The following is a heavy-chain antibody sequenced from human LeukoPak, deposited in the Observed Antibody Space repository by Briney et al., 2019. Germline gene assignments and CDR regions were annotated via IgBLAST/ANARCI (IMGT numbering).Heavy chain of an antibody. CDR3: ARATWGYQFDC. CDR2: IYSSGST. CDR1: GFTVRTNF. Sequence: GGSLRLSCAASGFTVRTNFLSWVRQAPGKGLEWVSVIYSSGSTYYADSVKNRFTISRDEFNNTVYLQMNSLRVEDTAVYYCARATWGYQFDCWGQGTLVTVSS. J-gene: IGHJ4*02. V-gene: IGHV3-66*01. D-gene: IGHD5-12*01.